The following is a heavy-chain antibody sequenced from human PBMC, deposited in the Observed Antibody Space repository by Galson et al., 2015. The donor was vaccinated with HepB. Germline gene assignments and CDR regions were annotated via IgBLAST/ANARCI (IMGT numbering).Heavy chain of an antibody. J-gene: IGHJ4*02. Sequence: SVKVSCKASGYTFTGYYMHWVRQAPGQGLEWMGRINPNSGGTNYAQKFQGRVTMTRDTSISTAYMELSRLRSDDTAVYYCARGPYDYIWGSYRPEGFDYWGQGTLVTVSS. V-gene: IGHV1-2*06. D-gene: IGHD3-16*02. CDR3: ARGPYDYIWGSYRPEGFDY. CDR2: INPNSGGT. CDR1: GYTFTGYY.